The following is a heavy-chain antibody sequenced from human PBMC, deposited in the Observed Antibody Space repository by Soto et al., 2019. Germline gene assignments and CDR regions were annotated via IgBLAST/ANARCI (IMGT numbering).Heavy chain of an antibody. V-gene: IGHV1-46*01. CDR3: ARIAAEPYYYYGMDV. D-gene: IGHD6-13*01. CDR1: GNTFTRYY. J-gene: IGHJ6*02. CDR2: INPSGGST. Sequence: GASVKVSCKASGNTFTRYYMQWGRQAPGQGLEWMGIINPSGGSTSYAQKFQGRVTMTRDTSTSTVYMELSSLRSEDTAVYYCARIAAEPYYYYGMDVWGQGTTVTVSS.